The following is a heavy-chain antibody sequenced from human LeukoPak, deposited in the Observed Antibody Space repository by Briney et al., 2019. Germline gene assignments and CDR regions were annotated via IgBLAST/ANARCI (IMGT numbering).Heavy chain of an antibody. CDR3: AKGASIVGATIGGY. D-gene: IGHD1-26*01. Sequence: GGSLRLSCAASGFTFSSYAMSWVRQAPGKGLEWVSAISGSGGSTYYADSVKGRFTISRDNSKNTLYLQMNSLRAEDTAVYHCAKGASIVGATIGGYWGQGTLVTVSS. CDR1: GFTFSSYA. J-gene: IGHJ4*02. V-gene: IGHV3-23*01. CDR2: ISGSGGST.